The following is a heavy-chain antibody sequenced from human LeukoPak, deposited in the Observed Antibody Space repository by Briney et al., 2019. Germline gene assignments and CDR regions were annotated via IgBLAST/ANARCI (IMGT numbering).Heavy chain of an antibody. CDR3: ARGFPYCSSTSCFIYYYYYGMDV. V-gene: IGHV4-61*01. D-gene: IGHD2-2*01. Sequence: SETLSLTCTVSGGSISSSSYYWSWIRQPPGKGLEWIGYIYYSGSTNYNPSLKSRVTISVDTSKNQFSLKLSSVTAADTAVYYCARGFPYCSSTSCFIYYYYYGMDVWGQGTTVTVSS. CDR2: IYYSGST. CDR1: GGSISSSSYY. J-gene: IGHJ6*02.